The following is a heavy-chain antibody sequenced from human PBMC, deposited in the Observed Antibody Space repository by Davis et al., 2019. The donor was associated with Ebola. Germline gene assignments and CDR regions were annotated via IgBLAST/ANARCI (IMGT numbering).Heavy chain of an antibody. CDR1: GFTFSGSA. Sequence: PGGSLRLSCAASGFTFSGSAMHWVRQASGKGLEWVGRVRDKPNDYATAYAASVTGRFTISRDDSKNTAYLQMNSLKTEDTAVYYCTRREEEAAAGDFDYWGQGTLVTVSS. CDR3: TRREEEAAAGDFDY. V-gene: IGHV3-73*01. J-gene: IGHJ4*02. CDR2: VRDKPNDYAT. D-gene: IGHD6-13*01.